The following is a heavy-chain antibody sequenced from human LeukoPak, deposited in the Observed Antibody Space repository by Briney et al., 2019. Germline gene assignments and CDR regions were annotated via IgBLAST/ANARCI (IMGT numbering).Heavy chain of an antibody. CDR1: GGSFSGYY. V-gene: IGHV4-59*01. CDR2: IYYSGST. CDR3: ARAQKGKYFDY. Sequence: SETLSLTCAVYGGSFSGYYWSWIRQPPGKGLEWIGYIYYSGSTNYNPSLKSRVTISVDTSKNQFSLKLSSVTAADTAVYYCARAQKGKYFDYWGQGTLVTVSS. J-gene: IGHJ4*02.